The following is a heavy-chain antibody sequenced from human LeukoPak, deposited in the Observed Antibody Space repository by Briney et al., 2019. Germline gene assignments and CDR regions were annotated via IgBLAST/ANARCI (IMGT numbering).Heavy chain of an antibody. CDR3: ARANSYSSDY. V-gene: IGHV4-34*01. Sequence: GSLRLSCAASGFTFSSYAMSWVRQPQGRGLEWIGEINHSGSTNYNPSLKSRVTISVDTSKNQFSLKLSSVTAADTAVYYCARANSYSSDYWGQGTLVTVSS. CDR2: INHSGST. CDR1: GFTFSSYA. J-gene: IGHJ4*02. D-gene: IGHD6-13*01.